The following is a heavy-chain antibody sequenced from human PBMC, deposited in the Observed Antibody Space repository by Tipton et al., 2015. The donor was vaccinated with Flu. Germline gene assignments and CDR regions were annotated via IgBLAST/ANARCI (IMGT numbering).Heavy chain of an antibody. D-gene: IGHD2-2*01. CDR3: ARDRWEYASGFDS. Sequence: TLSLTYTVSGGSIGSYYWNWIRQPPGKGLEWIGSIPHTGTAYSNPSLKSRVTISVDTSKNQFSLKLTSVTAADTAVYYCARDRWEYASGFDSWGQGTLVTVSP. CDR2: IPHTGTA. J-gene: IGHJ4*02. CDR1: GGSIGSYY. V-gene: IGHV4-38-2*02.